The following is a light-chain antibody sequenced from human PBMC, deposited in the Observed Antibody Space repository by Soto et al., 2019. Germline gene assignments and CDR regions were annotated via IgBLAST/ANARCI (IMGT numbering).Light chain of an antibody. J-gene: IGLJ1*01. Sequence: QSVLTQPASVSGSPGRSITISCTEITSDVGGFHYVSWYQQHPGKAPKLLIYEVNNRPSGVSHRFSGSKAGNTASLTISGLQPEDEADYYCSSYRSSSTLYVFGSGTKVTVL. CDR3: SSYRSSSTLYV. V-gene: IGLV2-14*01. CDR2: EVN. CDR1: TSDVGGFHY.